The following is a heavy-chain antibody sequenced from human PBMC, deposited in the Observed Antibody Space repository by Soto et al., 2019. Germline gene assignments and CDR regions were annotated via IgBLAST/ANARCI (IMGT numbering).Heavy chain of an antibody. Sequence: ASVKVSCKASGYSFTDYHIHWVRQAPGQGLEWLGRINPESGGTSTAQKFQGWVTMTKDTTNSTAYMELNRLTSDDTAIYYCARGDSTDCSNGVCCVFYNHDMDVWGQGTTVTVSS. CDR1: GYSFTDYH. V-gene: IGHV1-2*04. CDR2: INPESGGT. CDR3: ARGDSTDCSNGVCCVFYNHDMDV. J-gene: IGHJ6*02. D-gene: IGHD2-8*01.